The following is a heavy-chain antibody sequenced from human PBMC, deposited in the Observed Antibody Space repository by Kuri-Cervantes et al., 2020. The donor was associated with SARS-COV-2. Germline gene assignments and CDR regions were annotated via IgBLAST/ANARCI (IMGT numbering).Heavy chain of an antibody. V-gene: IGHV4-59*11. CDR3: ARDLGGSNCGGGDY. D-gene: IGHD4-23*01. J-gene: IGHJ4*02. CDR1: GGSISSHY. CDR2: IYYSGST. Sequence: GSLRLSCTVSGGSISSHYWSWIRQPPGKGLEWIGYIYYSGSTNYNPSLKSRVTISVDTSKNQFSLKLSSVTAADTAVYYCARDLGGSNCGGGDYWGQGTLVTVSS.